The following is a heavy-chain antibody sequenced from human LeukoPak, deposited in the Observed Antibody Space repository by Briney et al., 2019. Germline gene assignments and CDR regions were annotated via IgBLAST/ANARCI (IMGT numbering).Heavy chain of an antibody. J-gene: IGHJ5*02. CDR2: VHYTGGT. V-gene: IGHV4-59*12. CDR1: GGSISTYY. CDR3: ARGDLLNTVFGWKAWFDP. D-gene: IGHD3-3*01. Sequence: SETLSLTCTVSGGSISTYYWTWLRQPPGKGLEWIGYVHYTGGTNYNPSLKSRVAISVDTSKIQFSLRLSSVTAADTAVYYCARGDLLNTVFGWKAWFDPWGQGTLVTVSS.